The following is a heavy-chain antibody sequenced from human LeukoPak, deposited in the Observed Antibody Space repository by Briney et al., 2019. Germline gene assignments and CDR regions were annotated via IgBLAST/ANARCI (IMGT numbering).Heavy chain of an antibody. Sequence: SVKVSCKASGGTFSSYATSWVRQAPGQGLEWMGGIIPIFGTTKYAQKFQGRVTITTDEYTSTAYMELSSLRSEDTAVYYCAQRQAAVIAAAGTRGPFDYWGQGTLVTVST. V-gene: IGHV1-69*05. J-gene: IGHJ4*02. CDR3: AQRQAAVIAAAGTRGPFDY. CDR1: GGTFSSYA. CDR2: IIPIFGTT. D-gene: IGHD6-13*01.